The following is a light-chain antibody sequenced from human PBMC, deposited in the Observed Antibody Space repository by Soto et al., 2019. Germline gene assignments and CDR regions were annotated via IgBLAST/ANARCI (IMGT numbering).Light chain of an antibody. CDR1: SSNIGAGYD. CDR3: QSYDSSLSGYVV. CDR2: SNS. V-gene: IGLV1-40*01. Sequence: QAVVTQPPSVSGAPGQRVTISCTGSSSNIGAGYDVHWYQQLPGTAPKVLIYSNSNRPSGVPDRFSASKSGTSASLAITGLQAEDEADYYCQSYDSSLSGYVVFGGGTKVTVL. J-gene: IGLJ2*01.